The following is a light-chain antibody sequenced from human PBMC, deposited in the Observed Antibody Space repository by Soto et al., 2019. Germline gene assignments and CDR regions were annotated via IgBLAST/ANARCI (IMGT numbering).Light chain of an antibody. CDR1: SSNVGSHY. CDR3: GAWDSSLSVVL. Sequence: QAVVTQPPSVSAAPGERVTISCSGTSSNVGSHYVSWYQQFPRTAPKLLIYDDHKRPSGIPDRFSGSKSGTSATLDITGLQTGDEADYYCGAWDSSLSVVLFGGGTKLTVL. CDR2: DDH. V-gene: IGLV1-51*01. J-gene: IGLJ2*01.